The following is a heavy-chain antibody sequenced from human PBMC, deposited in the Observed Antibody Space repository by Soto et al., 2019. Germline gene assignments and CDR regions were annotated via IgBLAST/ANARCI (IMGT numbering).Heavy chain of an antibody. Sequence: GGSLRLSCAASEFAFSSYWMQWVRQAPGKGLVWVSRINGAGSSTNYADSVKGRFTISRDNAKNTLYLQMDSLRAEDTAVYYYARVASPYYYYYMDVWGRGTTVTVSS. CDR1: EFAFSSYW. CDR2: INGAGSST. CDR3: ARVASPYYYYYMDV. J-gene: IGHJ6*03. D-gene: IGHD3-16*01. V-gene: IGHV3-74*01.